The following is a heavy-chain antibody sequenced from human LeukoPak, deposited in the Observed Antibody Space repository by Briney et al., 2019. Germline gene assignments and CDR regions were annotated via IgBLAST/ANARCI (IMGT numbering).Heavy chain of an antibody. D-gene: IGHD2-2*01. J-gene: IGHJ4*02. CDR3: AKGLVPAAMGEFDY. CDR2: IRGSGANT. CDR1: KFTFSFYA. V-gene: IGHV3-23*01. Sequence: PGGSLRLSCAASKFTFSFYAMSWVRQAPGKGLEWVSTIRGSGANTYYADSVKGRFTISRDNSKNTLYLQMNSLRAEDTAAYYCAKGLVPAAMGEFDYWGQGTLVTVSS.